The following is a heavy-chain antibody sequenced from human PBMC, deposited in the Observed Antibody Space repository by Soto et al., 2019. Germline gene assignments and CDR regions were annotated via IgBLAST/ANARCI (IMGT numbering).Heavy chain of an antibody. D-gene: IGHD3-22*01. CDR3: ARDRNGYFVLDY. V-gene: IGHV4-30-4*01. CDR1: SGSISSGDHY. Sequence: LSLTCTVSSGSISSGDHYWSWIRQPPGKGPEWIGYISHSGTTYYNPSLKSRVSISPDTSNNQFSLKLSSVTAADTAVYYCARDRNGYFVLDYWGQGTLVTVSS. J-gene: IGHJ4*02. CDR2: ISHSGTT.